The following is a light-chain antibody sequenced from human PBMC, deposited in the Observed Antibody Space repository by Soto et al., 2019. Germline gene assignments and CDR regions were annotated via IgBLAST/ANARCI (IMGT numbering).Light chain of an antibody. CDR1: QDISSH. J-gene: IGKJ5*01. CDR2: AAS. Sequence: DIPLTQSPSFLSAYVGDRVAITCRASQDISSHLVWYQQKPGEAPQLLIFAASTLQSGVPSRFSGSRSETEFTLTIDGLQPEDFAPYYCQQFNSYPITFGQGTR. V-gene: IGKV1-9*01. CDR3: QQFNSYPIT.